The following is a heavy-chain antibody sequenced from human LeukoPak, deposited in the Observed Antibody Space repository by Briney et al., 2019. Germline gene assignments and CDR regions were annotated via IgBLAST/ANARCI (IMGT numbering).Heavy chain of an antibody. J-gene: IGHJ4*02. CDR2: INSDGSYT. D-gene: IGHD3-16*01. Sequence: SGGSLRLSCAASGFTFTSYSMNWFRQAPGKGLVWVARINSDGSYTNYADSVKGRFTVSRDNAKSTLYLQMNSLRAEDTAVYYCARLTPPFDYWGPGTLVTVSS. V-gene: IGHV3-74*01. CDR1: GFTFTSYS. CDR3: ARLTPPFDY.